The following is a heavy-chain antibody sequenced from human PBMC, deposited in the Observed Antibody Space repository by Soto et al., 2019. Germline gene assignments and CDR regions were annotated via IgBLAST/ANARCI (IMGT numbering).Heavy chain of an antibody. CDR3: ARGIAARLLGVWFDP. J-gene: IGHJ5*02. CDR1: GGSISSSNW. Sequence: SETLSLTCAVSGGSISSSNWWSWVRQPQGKGLEWIGEIYHSGSTNYNPSLKSRVTISVDKSKNQFSLKLSSVTAADTAVYYCARGIAARLLGVWFDPWGQGTLVTVSS. V-gene: IGHV4-4*02. CDR2: IYHSGST. D-gene: IGHD6-6*01.